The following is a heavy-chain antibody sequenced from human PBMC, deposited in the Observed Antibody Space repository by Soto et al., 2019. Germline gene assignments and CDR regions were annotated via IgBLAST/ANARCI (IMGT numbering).Heavy chain of an antibody. V-gene: IGHV3-23*01. J-gene: IGHJ4*02. CDR3: AKDQTDVSLFEY. D-gene: IGHD1-1*01. CDR1: GVSFSSLA. Sequence: GWSLRLSGAASGVSFSSLAMSWVRQAPGKGMEWVSSISGRGVDTLYADSVKGRFTISRDNSRNTLYLQVNSLRAEDTAVYYCAKDQTDVSLFEYSGQVTFLTVSS. CDR2: ISGRGVDT.